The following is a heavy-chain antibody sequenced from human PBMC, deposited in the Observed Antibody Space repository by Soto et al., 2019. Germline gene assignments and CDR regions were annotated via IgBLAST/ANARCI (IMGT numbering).Heavy chain of an antibody. CDR1: GFIFSNFG. CDR3: ARDNIPGRAVATYGMDV. V-gene: IGHV3-33*01. CDR2: IWYDGSNE. J-gene: IGHJ6*02. Sequence: VGSLRLSCAASGFIFSNFGMHWVRQAPGKGLEWVAVIWYDGSNEYYADSVKGRFTISKDNSKNTLYLQMNSLRAEDTAVYYCARDNIPGRAVATYGMDVWGQGTTVTVSS. D-gene: IGHD6-19*01.